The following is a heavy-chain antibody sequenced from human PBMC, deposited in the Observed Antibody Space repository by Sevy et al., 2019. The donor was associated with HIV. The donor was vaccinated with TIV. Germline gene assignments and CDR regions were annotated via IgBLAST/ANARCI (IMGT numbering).Heavy chain of an antibody. J-gene: IGHJ3*02. D-gene: IGHD3-10*01. V-gene: IGHV1-2*02. CDR2: INPNSGGT. CDR3: ARVGSGSYRAFDI. Sequence: APVKVSCKASGYTFTGYYMHWVRQAPGQGLEWMGWINPNSGGTNYAQKFQGRVTMTRDTSISTAYMELSRLRSDDTAVYYCARVGSGSYRAFDIWGQGTMVTVSS. CDR1: GYTFTGYY.